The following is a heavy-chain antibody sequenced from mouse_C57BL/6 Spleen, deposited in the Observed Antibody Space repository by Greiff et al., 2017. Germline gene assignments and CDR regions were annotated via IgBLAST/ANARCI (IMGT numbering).Heavy chain of an antibody. CDR3: AGGSSQYYYAMDY. CDR2: IRNKANGYTT. J-gene: IGHJ4*01. CDR1: GFTFTDYY. V-gene: IGHV7-3*01. D-gene: IGHD1-1*01. Sequence: EVQRVESGGGLVQPGGSLSLSCAASGFTFTDYYMSWVRQPPGKALEWLGFIRNKANGYTTEYSASVKGRFTISRDNSQSILYLQVNALRADDSATYYCAGGSSQYYYAMDYWGQGTSVTVSS.